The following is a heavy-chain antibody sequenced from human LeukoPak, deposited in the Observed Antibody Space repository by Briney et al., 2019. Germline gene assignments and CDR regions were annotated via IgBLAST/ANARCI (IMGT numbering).Heavy chain of an antibody. V-gene: IGHV3-23*01. J-gene: IGHJ4*02. D-gene: IGHD3-3*01. Sequence: GGSLSLSCAASGFTFSSYAMSWVRQAPGKGLEWVSAISGSGGSTYYADSVKGRFTISRDNSKNTLYLQMNSLRAEDTAVYYCAKDYYDFWSGYYATFFDYWGQGTLVTVSS. CDR1: GFTFSSYA. CDR2: ISGSGGST. CDR3: AKDYYDFWSGYYATFFDY.